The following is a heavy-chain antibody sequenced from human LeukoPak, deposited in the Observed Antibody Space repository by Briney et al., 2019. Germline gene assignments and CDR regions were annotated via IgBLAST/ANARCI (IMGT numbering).Heavy chain of an antibody. CDR2: ISSSSRTV. D-gene: IGHD2-2*01. CDR3: ARKYCSTTSCLFDN. V-gene: IGHV3-48*04. Sequence: GGSLRLSCAASGFTFSSYSMNWVRQAPGKGLEWISYISSSSRTVYYADSVKGRFTISRDNAKNSLYLQMNSLRAEDTAVYYCARKYCSTTSCLFDNWGQGTLVTVSS. J-gene: IGHJ4*02. CDR1: GFTFSSYS.